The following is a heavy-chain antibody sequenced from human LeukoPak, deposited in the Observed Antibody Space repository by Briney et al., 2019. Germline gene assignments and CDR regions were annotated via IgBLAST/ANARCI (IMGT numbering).Heavy chain of an antibody. D-gene: IGHD3-3*01. CDR3: ARVYYDFWSGHRTNYYMDV. Sequence: SETLSLTCTVSGGSISSYYWSWIRQPPGKGLEWIGHIYYSGSTNYNPSLKSRVTMSVDTSKNQFSLKLSSVTAADTAVYYCARVYYDFWSGHRTNYYMDVWGKGTTVTVSS. V-gene: IGHV4-59*01. J-gene: IGHJ6*03. CDR2: IYYSGST. CDR1: GGSISSYY.